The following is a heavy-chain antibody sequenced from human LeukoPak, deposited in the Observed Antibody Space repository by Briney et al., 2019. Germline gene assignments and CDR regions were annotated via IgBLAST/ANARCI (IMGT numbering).Heavy chain of an antibody. V-gene: IGHV1-18*01. CDR3: ARENDSSGYVGAFDI. CDR2: VIAYNGNT. J-gene: IGHJ3*02. CDR1: GYTFTSYG. D-gene: IGHD3-22*01. Sequence: GASVKVSCKASGYTFTSYGISWVRQAPGQGLEWVGWVIAYNGNTNYAQKLQGRVTMTTDTSTSTAYMELRSLRSDDTAVYYCARENDSSGYVGAFDIWGQGTMVTVSS.